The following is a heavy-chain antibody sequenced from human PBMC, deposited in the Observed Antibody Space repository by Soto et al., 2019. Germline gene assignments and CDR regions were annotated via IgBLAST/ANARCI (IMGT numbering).Heavy chain of an antibody. V-gene: IGHV1-2*04. CDR3: ARGDETYYDILTGYDWFDP. CDR1: GYTFTGYY. CDR2: INPNSGGT. J-gene: IGHJ5*02. Sequence: GASVKVSCKASGYTFTGYYMHWVRQAPGQGLEWMGWINPNSGGTNYAQKFQGWVTMTRDTSISTAYMELSRLRSDDTAVYYCARGDETYYDILTGYDWFDPWGQGTLVTVSS. D-gene: IGHD3-9*01.